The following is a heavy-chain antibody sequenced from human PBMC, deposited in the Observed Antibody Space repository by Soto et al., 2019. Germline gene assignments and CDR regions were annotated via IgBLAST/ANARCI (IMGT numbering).Heavy chain of an antibody. CDR3: VRGGIYCSVPNCYSGAQYRWFDP. CDR1: GGSISSGGYS. D-gene: IGHD2-15*01. J-gene: IGHJ5*02. Sequence: QLQLQESGSGLVKPSQTLSLTCAVSGGSISSGGYSWSWIRHPPGKGLEYIGYIYQSGSTSYNSSLKSRVSISLDTSKNQFSLKLTSVTAADTAVYYCVRGGIYCSVPNCYSGAQYRWFDPWGPGTLVTVSS. CDR2: IYQSGST. V-gene: IGHV4-30-2*01.